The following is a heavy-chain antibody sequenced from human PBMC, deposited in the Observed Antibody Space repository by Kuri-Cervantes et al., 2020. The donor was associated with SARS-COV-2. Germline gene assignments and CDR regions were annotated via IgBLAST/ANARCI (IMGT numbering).Heavy chain of an antibody. Sequence: GESLKISCAASGFTFSSYAMHWVRQAPGKGLEWVAVISYDGSNKYYADSVKGRFTISRDNSKNTLYLQMNSLRAEDTAVYYCARERRGSYFDYWGQGTLVTVSS. D-gene: IGHD3-16*01. J-gene: IGHJ4*02. CDR3: ARERRGSYFDY. CDR2: ISYDGSNK. CDR1: GFTFSSYA. V-gene: IGHV3-30-3*01.